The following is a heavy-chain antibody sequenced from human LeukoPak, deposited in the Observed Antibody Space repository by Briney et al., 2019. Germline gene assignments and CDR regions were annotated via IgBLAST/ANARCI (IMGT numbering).Heavy chain of an antibody. V-gene: IGHV3-23*01. CDR1: GITLSNYD. CDR2: ISDSGGRT. CDR3: AKRGVVIRVILVGFHKEAYYFDS. Sequence: GGSLRLSCAVSGITLSNYDMSWVRQAPGKGLEWVAGISDSGGRTSYADSVKGRFTISRDNPKNTIYLQMNSLRAEDTAVYFCAKRGVVIRVILVGFHKEAYYFDSWGQGALVTVSS. D-gene: IGHD3-22*01. J-gene: IGHJ4*02.